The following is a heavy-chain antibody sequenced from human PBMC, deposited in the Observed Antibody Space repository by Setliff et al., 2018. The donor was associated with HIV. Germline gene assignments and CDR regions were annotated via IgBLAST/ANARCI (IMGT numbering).Heavy chain of an antibody. V-gene: IGHV3-11*04. D-gene: IGHD6-25*01. CDR1: GFTFSDYY. Sequence: PGGSLRLSCTASGFTFSDYYMSWIRQSPGKGLEWISYISSSGTTIYYADSVKGRFTLSRDNSKNTVYLQVGSLRPDDTAMYYCARSRPYNSALDYWGQGTLVTVSS. J-gene: IGHJ4*02. CDR3: ARSRPYNSALDY. CDR2: ISSSGTTI.